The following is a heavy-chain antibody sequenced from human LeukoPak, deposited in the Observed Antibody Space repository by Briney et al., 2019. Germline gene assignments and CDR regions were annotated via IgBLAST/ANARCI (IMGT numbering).Heavy chain of an antibody. CDR3: AKSRYYGSGGYSYGMDV. V-gene: IGHV3-43*02. J-gene: IGHJ6*02. D-gene: IGHD3-10*01. CDR1: GFTFDDYA. Sequence: GGSLRLSCAASGFTFDDYAMHWVRQAPGKGREWVALISGDGGSTYYADSVKDRFTIYRDNSKNYLYLQMNSLRTEDTDLYYCAKSRYYGSGGYSYGMDVWGQGTTVTVSS. CDR2: ISGDGGST.